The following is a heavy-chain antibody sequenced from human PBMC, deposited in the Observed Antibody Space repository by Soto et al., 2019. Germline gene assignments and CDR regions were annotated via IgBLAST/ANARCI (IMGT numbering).Heavy chain of an antibody. V-gene: IGHV3-74*01. Sequence: HPGGSLRLSCAASGFTFNAYWMHWVRQAPGKGLVWVSRINSDGTKTTYADSVKGRFTISRDNAKNTVYLQMNSLRAEDSAVYYCATVATNSYNWVDPWGQGTLVTVSS. J-gene: IGHJ5*02. CDR1: GFTFNAYW. CDR2: INSDGTKT. CDR3: ATVATNSYNWVDP. D-gene: IGHD5-12*01.